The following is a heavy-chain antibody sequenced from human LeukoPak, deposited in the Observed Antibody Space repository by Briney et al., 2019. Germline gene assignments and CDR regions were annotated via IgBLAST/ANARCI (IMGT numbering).Heavy chain of an antibody. J-gene: IGHJ4*02. CDR1: GGSISSSSYY. Sequence: SETLSLTCTVSGGSISSSSYYWGWIRQPPGKGLEWIGSIYYSGSTYYNPSLKSRVTISVDTSKNQFSLKLSSVTAADTAVYYCARDPVGYGYWGQGTLVTVSS. V-gene: IGHV4-39*07. CDR2: IYYSGST. D-gene: IGHD6-13*01. CDR3: ARDPVGYGY.